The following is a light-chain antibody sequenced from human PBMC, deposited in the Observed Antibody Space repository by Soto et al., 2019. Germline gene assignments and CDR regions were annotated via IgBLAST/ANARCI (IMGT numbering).Light chain of an antibody. CDR3: QHYHGYPFT. CDR2: DAS. Sequence: DIQMTQSPSTLSASVGARVTITCRASQSVNPWLAWYQQKPGKAPVLLIYDASSLKSGVPSRFIGSGSGTEFTLTITSLQPDDFAIYYCQHYHGYPFTFGPGTKVDIK. J-gene: IGKJ3*01. V-gene: IGKV1-5*01. CDR1: QSVNPW.